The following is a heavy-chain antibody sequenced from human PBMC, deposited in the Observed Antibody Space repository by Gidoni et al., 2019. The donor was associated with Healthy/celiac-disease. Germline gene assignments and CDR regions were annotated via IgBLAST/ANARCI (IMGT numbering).Heavy chain of an antibody. Sequence: QVQLVESGGGVVQPGRSLRLSCAASGFTFSSYGMHWVRQAPGKGLEWVAVIWYDGSNKYYADSVKGRFTISRDNSKNTLYLQMNSLRAEDTAVYYCARDRRPIMPADAFDIWGQGTMVTVSS. J-gene: IGHJ3*02. V-gene: IGHV3-33*01. D-gene: IGHD2-2*01. CDR2: IWYDGSNK. CDR3: ARDRRPIMPADAFDI. CDR1: GFTFSSYG.